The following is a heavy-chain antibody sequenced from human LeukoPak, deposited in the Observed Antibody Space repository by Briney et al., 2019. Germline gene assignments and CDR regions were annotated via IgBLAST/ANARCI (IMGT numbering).Heavy chain of an antibody. CDR3: ARGYYDILTGYYNGPDY. CDR2: IYYSGST. CDR1: GGSISSGDYY. Sequence: SQTLSLTCTVSGGSISSGDYYWSWIRQPPGKGLEWFGYIYYSGSTYYNPSLKSRVTISVDTSKNQFSLKLSSVTAADTAVYYCARGYYDILTGYYNGPDYWGQGTLVTVSS. D-gene: IGHD3-9*01. V-gene: IGHV4-30-4*08. J-gene: IGHJ4*02.